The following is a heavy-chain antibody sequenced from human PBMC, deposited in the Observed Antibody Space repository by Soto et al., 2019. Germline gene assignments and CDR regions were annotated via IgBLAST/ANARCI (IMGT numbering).Heavy chain of an antibody. J-gene: IGHJ4*02. Sequence: GGSLRLSCAASGFTFSSYAMSWVRQAPGKGLEWVSAISGSGGSTYYADSVKGRFTISRDNSKNTLYLQMNSLRAEDTAAYYCAKSYYDTVTGFDYWGQGTLVTVSS. CDR2: ISGSGGST. CDR1: GFTFSSYA. CDR3: AKSYYDTVTGFDY. D-gene: IGHD4-17*01. V-gene: IGHV3-23*01.